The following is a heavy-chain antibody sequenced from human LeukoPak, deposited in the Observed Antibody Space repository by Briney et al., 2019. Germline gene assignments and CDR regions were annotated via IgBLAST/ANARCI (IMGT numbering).Heavy chain of an antibody. V-gene: IGHV4-39*07. CDR2: IYYSGST. J-gene: IGHJ4*02. CDR1: GGSISSSSYY. CDR3: ARGTYYYGSGTPPPSPLLY. D-gene: IGHD3-10*01. Sequence: SENLSLTCTVSGGSISSSSYYWGWIRQPPGKGLEWIVSIYYSGSTYYNPSLKSRVTISVDTSKNQFSLKLSSVTAADTAVYYCARGTYYYGSGTPPPSPLLYWGQGTLVTVSS.